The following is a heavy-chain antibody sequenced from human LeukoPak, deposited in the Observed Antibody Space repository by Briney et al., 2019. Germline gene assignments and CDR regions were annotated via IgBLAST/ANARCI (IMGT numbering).Heavy chain of an antibody. J-gene: IGHJ3*02. CDR2: IHYSGNT. CDR1: GGSFSGYY. V-gene: IGHV4-39*01. Sequence: SETLSLTCAVYGGSFSGYYWAWIRQPPGKGLEWIGSIHYSGNTYYNPSLKSRVTRSVDTSKNQFSLRLSAVTDADTAVYYCARHSRSSDAFDIWGQGTMVTVSS. CDR3: ARHSRSSDAFDI. D-gene: IGHD1-14*01.